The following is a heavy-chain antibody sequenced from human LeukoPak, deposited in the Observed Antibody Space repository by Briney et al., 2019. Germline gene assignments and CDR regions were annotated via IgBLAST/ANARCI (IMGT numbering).Heavy chain of an antibody. Sequence: GGSLRLSCAASGFTFSNYAMSWVRQAPGKGLEWVSAITDSGGRTYYADSVKGRFTISRDNSKNTLYLQMNSLRAEDTAVYYCAKFGSEYSSGWYLFYWGQGTPVTVSS. CDR2: ITDSGGRT. V-gene: IGHV3-23*01. D-gene: IGHD6-19*01. CDR1: GFTFSNYA. CDR3: AKFGSEYSSGWYLFY. J-gene: IGHJ4*02.